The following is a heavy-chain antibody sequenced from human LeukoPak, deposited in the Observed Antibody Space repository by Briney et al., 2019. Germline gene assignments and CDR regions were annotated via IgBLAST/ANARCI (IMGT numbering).Heavy chain of an antibody. D-gene: IGHD2-2*01. CDR3: ATVGGFCPSSNCYAYFDY. CDR1: GLSLSNSA. CDR2: LTGDGTGT. V-gene: IGHV3-23*01. J-gene: IGHJ4*02. Sequence: PGGSLRLSCVPSGLSLSNSAMTWVRQAPGKGLEWVSILTGDGTGTFYADPVKGRFSISRDISTNTLYLQMTSLGVDDTALYYCATVGGFCPSSNCYAYFDYWGQGSPVTVSS.